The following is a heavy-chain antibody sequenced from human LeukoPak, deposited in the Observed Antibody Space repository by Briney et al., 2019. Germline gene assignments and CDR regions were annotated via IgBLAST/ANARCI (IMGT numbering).Heavy chain of an antibody. CDR2: IIPIFGTA. V-gene: IGHV1-69*13. CDR1: GGTFSSYA. D-gene: IGHD3-16*01. CDR3: ARVITDIGWFDP. J-gene: IGHJ5*02. Sequence: ASVKVSCKASGGTFSSYAISWVRQAPGQGLEWMGGIIPIFGTANYAQKFQGRVTITADESTSTAYMELSSLRSEDTAVYYCARVITDIGWFDPWGQGTLVTVSS.